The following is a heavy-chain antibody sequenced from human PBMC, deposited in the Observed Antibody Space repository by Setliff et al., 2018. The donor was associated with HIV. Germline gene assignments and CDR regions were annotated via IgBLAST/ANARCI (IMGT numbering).Heavy chain of an antibody. Sequence: SETLSLTCAVSGSSISNGYYWGWIRQPPGKGLEWIGRIYTSGSTNYNPSLKSRVTISVDTSKNQFSLKLSSVTAADTAVYYCAREDYYYYGMDVWGQGTTVTVSS. CDR2: IYTSGST. CDR3: AREDYYYYGMDV. CDR1: GSSISNGYY. V-gene: IGHV4-38-2*02. J-gene: IGHJ6*02.